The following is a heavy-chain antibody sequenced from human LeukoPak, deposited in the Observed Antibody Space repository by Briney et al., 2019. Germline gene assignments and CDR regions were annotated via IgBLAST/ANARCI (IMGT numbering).Heavy chain of an antibody. CDR2: VTHDGRI. Sequence: SETLSLTCAVYGGSFSGSYWNWIGQPSGKGLQWIGEVTHDGRINYNPSLRGRVTISVDTSMNQFSLRLTSVTAADTAVYYCATIYGDFSDFDSWAQGTLVTVSS. J-gene: IGHJ4*02. D-gene: IGHD4-17*01. CDR3: ATIYGDFSDFDS. V-gene: IGHV4-34*01. CDR1: GGSFSGSY.